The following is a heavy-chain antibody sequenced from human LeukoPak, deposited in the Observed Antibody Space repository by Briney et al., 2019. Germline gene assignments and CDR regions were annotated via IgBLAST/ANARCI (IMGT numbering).Heavy chain of an antibody. V-gene: IGHV1-18*01. CDR2: ISAYNGNT. J-gene: IGHJ4*02. Sequence: ASVKVSCKASGYTFTSYGISWVRQAPGQGLEWMGWISAYNGNTNYAQKLQGRVTMTTDTSTSTAYMELSSLRSEDTAVYYCARETSITMVRGVFDYWGQGTLVTVSS. CDR3: ARETSITMVRGVFDY. D-gene: IGHD3-10*01. CDR1: GYTFTSYG.